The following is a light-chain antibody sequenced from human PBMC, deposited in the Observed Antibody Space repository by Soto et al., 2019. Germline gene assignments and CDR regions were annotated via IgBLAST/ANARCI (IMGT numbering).Light chain of an antibody. CDR2: ANI. CDR1: NSNIGAGYD. Sequence: QSVLTQPPSVSGAPGQRVSISCTGSNSNIGAGYDVNWYQQLPGTAPKLLIYANIDRPSGVPDRFSGSKSGASAFLVITGLQAGDEAAYYCQSYDSSLGGSRVFGGGTKLTVL. V-gene: IGLV1-40*01. CDR3: QSYDSSLGGSRV. J-gene: IGLJ3*02.